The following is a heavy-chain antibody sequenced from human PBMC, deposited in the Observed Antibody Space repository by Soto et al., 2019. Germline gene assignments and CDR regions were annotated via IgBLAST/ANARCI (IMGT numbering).Heavy chain of an antibody. CDR1: GGSFSGYY. V-gene: IGHV4-34*01. CDR2: INHSGST. J-gene: IGHJ5*02. Sequence: QVQLQQWGAGLLKPSETLSLTCAVYGGSFSGYYWSWIRQPPGKGLEWIGEINHSGSTNYNPSLKSRVPISVDTSKNQFSLKLSSVTAADTAVYYCARGLWFDPWGQGTLVTVSS. CDR3: ARGLWFDP.